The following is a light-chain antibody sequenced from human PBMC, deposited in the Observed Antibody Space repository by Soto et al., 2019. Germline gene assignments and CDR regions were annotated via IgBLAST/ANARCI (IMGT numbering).Light chain of an antibody. V-gene: IGLV2-11*01. CDR3: CSYAGSPAYV. Sequence: QSVLTQPASVSGSPGQSVTISCTGTSSDVGGYNYVSWYQQHPGKAPKLMIYDVSKRPSGVPDRFSGSKSGNTASLTISGLQAEDEADYYCCSYAGSPAYVFGTGTKVTVL. CDR2: DVS. J-gene: IGLJ1*01. CDR1: SSDVGGYNY.